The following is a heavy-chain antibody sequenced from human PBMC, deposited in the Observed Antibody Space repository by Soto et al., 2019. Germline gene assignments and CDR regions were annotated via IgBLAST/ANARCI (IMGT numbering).Heavy chain of an antibody. D-gene: IGHD6-19*01. Sequence: SVKVSCKASGGTFSSYAISWVRQAPGQGLEWMGGIIPIFGTANYAQKFQGRVTITADKSTSTAYMELSSLRSEDTAVYYCAVPSQSRTYSSGGYSLGAFDSGG. CDR3: AVPSQSRTYSSGGYSLGAFDS. CDR2: IIPIFGTA. V-gene: IGHV1-69*06. J-gene: IGHJ3*02. CDR1: GGTFSSYA.